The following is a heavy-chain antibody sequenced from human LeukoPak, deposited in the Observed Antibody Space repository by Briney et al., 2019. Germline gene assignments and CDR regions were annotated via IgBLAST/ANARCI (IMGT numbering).Heavy chain of an antibody. D-gene: IGHD3-22*01. V-gene: IGHV3-21*04. Sequence: GGSLRLSRAASGFTFSSYSMNWVRQAPGKGLEWVSSISSSSSYIYYADSVKGRFTISRDNAKNSVYLQINSLRAEDTAVYYCARGIGITMIERWFDIWGQGTMVTVSS. CDR1: GFTFSSYS. CDR3: ARGIGITMIERWFDI. J-gene: IGHJ3*02. CDR2: ISSSSSYI.